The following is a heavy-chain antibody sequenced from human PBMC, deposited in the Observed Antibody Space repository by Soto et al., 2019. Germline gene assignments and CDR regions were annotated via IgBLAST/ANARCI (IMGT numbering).Heavy chain of an antibody. CDR3: ARLHSHGTYGMDV. J-gene: IGHJ6*02. CDR1: GYTFTSYG. CDR2: INAGNGNT. D-gene: IGHD5-18*01. Sequence: GASVKVSCKASGYTFTSYGIHWVRQAPGQRLEWTGWINAGNGNTKYSEKFQGRVTITRDTSTKTAYMELSTLRSEDTAVYYCARLHSHGTYGMDVWGQGTTVTVSS. V-gene: IGHV1-3*01.